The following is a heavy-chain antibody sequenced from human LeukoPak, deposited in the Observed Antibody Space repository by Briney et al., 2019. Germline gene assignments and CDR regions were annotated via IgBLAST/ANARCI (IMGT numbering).Heavy chain of an antibody. CDR2: IYRGGTT. D-gene: IGHD2/OR15-2a*01. CDR3: ARVSGSSLLSPMDV. V-gene: IGHV3-53*01. J-gene: IGHJ6*02. Sequence: GVSLRLSCAASGFTVSINYMSWVRQAPGQGLEWVSVIYRGGTTYYPDSVKGRFTISRDNSKNTLYLQMNSLRVDDTAVYYCARVSGSSLLSPMDVWGQGTTVTVSS. CDR1: GFTVSINY.